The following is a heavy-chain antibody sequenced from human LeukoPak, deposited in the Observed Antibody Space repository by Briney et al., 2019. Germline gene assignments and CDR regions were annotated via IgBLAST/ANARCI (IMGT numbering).Heavy chain of an antibody. Sequence: ASAKVSCKASGYTFTSYYMHWVRQAPGQGLEWMGIINPSGGSTSYAQKFQSRVTMTRDTSTSTVYMELSSLRSEDTAVYYCARDPSIPGYRSGWYYFDYWGQGNLVTVSS. CDR3: ARDPSIPGYRSGWYYFDY. CDR1: GYTFTSYY. V-gene: IGHV1-46*01. CDR2: INPSGGST. J-gene: IGHJ4*02. D-gene: IGHD6-19*01.